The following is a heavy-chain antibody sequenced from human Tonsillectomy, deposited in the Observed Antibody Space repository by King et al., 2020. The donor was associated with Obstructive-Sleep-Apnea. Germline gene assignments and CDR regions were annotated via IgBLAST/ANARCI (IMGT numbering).Heavy chain of an antibody. Sequence: VQLVESGGGLVKPGGSLRLSCAASGFIFSSSTMNWVRQAPGKGLEWGSSISSSGNYIYYADSMKGRFTISRDNAKNSLSLQMNSLRAEDTAVYYCARDSLKTLSGYEDYYYYGMDVWGQGTTVTVS. CDR3: ARDSLKTLSGYEDYYYYGMDV. CDR2: ISSSGNYI. V-gene: IGHV3-21*01. J-gene: IGHJ6*02. D-gene: IGHD5-12*01. CDR1: GFIFSSST.